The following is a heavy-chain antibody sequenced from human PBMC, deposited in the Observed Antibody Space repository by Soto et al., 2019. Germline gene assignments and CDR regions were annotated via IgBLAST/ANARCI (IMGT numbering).Heavy chain of an antibody. CDR3: VHSRCGGDCLQSYSSHYYYGMDV. Sequence: SGPTLVNPTQTLTLTCTFSGFSLNTGGLGVGWIRQPPGKALEWLALIYWDGDKRYSPSLQSRLSITKDTSNNQVVLTMTNMDPVDTATYYCVHSRCGGDCLQSYSSHYYYGMDVWGQGNTVTVSS. CDR1: GFSLNTGGLG. CDR2: IYWDGDK. J-gene: IGHJ6*02. D-gene: IGHD2-21*02. V-gene: IGHV2-5*02.